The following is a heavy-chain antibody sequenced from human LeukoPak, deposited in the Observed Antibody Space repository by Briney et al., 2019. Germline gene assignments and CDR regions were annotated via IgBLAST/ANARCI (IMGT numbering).Heavy chain of an antibody. D-gene: IGHD1-26*01. J-gene: IGHJ4*02. CDR1: DYSISSGYGYY. Sequence: SETLSLTCTVSDYSISSGYGYYWGWIRQPPGKGLEWIGNIYHSGITYYNHFNSSLKSRVTISIDTSKNQFSLRLTSVTAADTAMYFCVRHYVLHIVGPSYWGQGILVTVSS. CDR2: IYHSGIT. CDR3: VRHYVLHIVGPSY. V-gene: IGHV4-38-2*02.